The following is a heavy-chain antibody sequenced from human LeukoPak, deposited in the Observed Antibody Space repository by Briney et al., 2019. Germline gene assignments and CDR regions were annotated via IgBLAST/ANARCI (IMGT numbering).Heavy chain of an antibody. D-gene: IGHD2-15*01. CDR3: ARRPQYCRGGACYD. Sequence: ASVKVSXKAXGXXXXXXYMHWVRQAPGQGLEWMGWINPNSGSTNYAQKFQGRVNMTRDTSISPAYMELSRLRSDDTAVYYCARRPQYCRGGACYDWGQGTLVTVSS. CDR2: INPNSGST. CDR1: GXXXXXXY. J-gene: IGHJ4*02. V-gene: IGHV1-2*02.